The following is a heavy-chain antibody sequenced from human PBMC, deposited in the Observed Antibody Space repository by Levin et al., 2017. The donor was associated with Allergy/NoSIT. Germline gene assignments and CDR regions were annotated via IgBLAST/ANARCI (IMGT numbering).Heavy chain of an antibody. Sequence: GESLKISCAASGFSFSTYGIHWVRQAPGKGLEWVALITSDGSSKFFADSVKGRFTISRDNSKNTLHLQMSTLRPEDTAVYYCAKGGDMDVWGQGTTVTVSS. J-gene: IGHJ6*02. CDR2: ITSDGSSK. V-gene: IGHV3-30*18. D-gene: IGHD3-10*01. CDR1: GFSFSTYG. CDR3: AKGGDMDV.